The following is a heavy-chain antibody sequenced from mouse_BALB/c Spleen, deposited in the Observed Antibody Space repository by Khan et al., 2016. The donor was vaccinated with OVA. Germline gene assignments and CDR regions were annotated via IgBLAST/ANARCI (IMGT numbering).Heavy chain of an antibody. V-gene: IGHV2-9*02. CDR1: GFSLTSYG. CDR2: IWAGGST. J-gene: IGHJ2*01. CDR3: ARLEDI. Sequence: QMQLEQSGPGLVAPSPSLSITCTVSGFSLTSYGVHWVRQPPGKGLEWLGVIWAGGSTNNNSALMSRLSIIKDNSKSQVFLKMNSLPTDDTAMYYCARLEDIWGQGTTLTVSS. D-gene: IGHD1-3*01.